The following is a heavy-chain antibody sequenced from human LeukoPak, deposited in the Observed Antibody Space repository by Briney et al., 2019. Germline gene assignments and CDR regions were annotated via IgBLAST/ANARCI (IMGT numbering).Heavy chain of an antibody. V-gene: IGHV4-59*13. CDR2: VYYSGST. Sequence: PSETLSLTCTVSGVSISYYYWSWLRQPPGKGLEWIAYVYYSGSTNYNPSLKSRVTISVDTSKNQFSLRLSSVTAADTGVYYCARDEYSSSNRGSEYFQHWGQGTLVTVSS. J-gene: IGHJ1*01. CDR3: ARDEYSSSNRGSEYFQH. CDR1: GVSISYYY. D-gene: IGHD6-6*01.